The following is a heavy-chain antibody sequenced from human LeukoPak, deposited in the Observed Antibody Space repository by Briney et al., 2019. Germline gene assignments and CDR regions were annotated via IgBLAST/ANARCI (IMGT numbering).Heavy chain of an antibody. Sequence: PGGSLRLSCAASGFTFSSYEMNWVRQAPGKGLEWVSAISGSGSSTYYADSVKGRFTISRDNSKNTLYLQMNSLRAEDTAVYYCAKNRAVDTAMDIYFDYWGQGTLVTVSS. CDR3: AKNRAVDTAMDIYFDY. D-gene: IGHD5-18*01. V-gene: IGHV3-23*01. CDR1: GFTFSSYE. J-gene: IGHJ4*02. CDR2: ISGSGSST.